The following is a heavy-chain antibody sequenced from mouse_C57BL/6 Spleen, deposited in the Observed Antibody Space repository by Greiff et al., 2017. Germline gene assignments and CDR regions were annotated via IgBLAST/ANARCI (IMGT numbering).Heavy chain of an antibody. Sequence: VKVVESGPGLVAPSQSLSITCTVSGFSLTSYAISWVRQPPGKGLEWLGVIWTGGGTNYNSALKSRLSISKDNSKSQVFLKMNSLQTDDTARYYCARNWGYGSSPLFDYWGQGTTLTVSS. CDR2: IWTGGGT. J-gene: IGHJ2*01. V-gene: IGHV2-9-1*01. D-gene: IGHD1-1*01. CDR1: GFSLTSYA. CDR3: ARNWGYGSSPLFDY.